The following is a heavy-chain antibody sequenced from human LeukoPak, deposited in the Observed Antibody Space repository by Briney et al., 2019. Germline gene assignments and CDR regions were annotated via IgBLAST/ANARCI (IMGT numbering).Heavy chain of an antibody. CDR1: GDSISSYY. J-gene: IGHJ4*02. Sequence: KSSETLSLTCTVSGDSISSYYWSWIRQPPGKGLEWIGYIHYSGSTNYNPSLKSRVTISVDTSKNQFSLKLSSVTAADTAVYYCARGGEDYGDYVDYFDYWGQGTLVTVSS. V-gene: IGHV4-59*01. CDR3: ARGGEDYGDYVDYFDY. D-gene: IGHD4-17*01. CDR2: IHYSGST.